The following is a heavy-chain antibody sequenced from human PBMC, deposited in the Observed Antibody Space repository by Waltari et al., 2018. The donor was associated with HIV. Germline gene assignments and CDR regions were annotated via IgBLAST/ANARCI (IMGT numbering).Heavy chain of an antibody. Sequence: QVQLQQWGAGLLKPSETLSLTCAVYGGSFSGYYWSWIRQPPGKGLEWIGEINHSGSTNYNPSLKSRVTILVDTSKTQFSLKLSSVTAADTAVYYCARGQGTYCSGGPCTWYFDLWGRGTLVTVSS. CDR2: INHSGST. J-gene: IGHJ2*01. V-gene: IGHV4-34*01. CDR1: GGSFSGYY. D-gene: IGHD2-15*01. CDR3: ARGQGTYCSGGPCTWYFDL.